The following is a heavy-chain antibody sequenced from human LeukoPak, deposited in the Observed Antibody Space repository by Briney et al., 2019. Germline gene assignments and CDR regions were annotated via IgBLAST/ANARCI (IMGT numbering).Heavy chain of an antibody. CDR2: ISSSSSYI. Sequence: GGSLRLSCAASGFTFSSYSMNWVRQAPGKGLEWVSSISSSSSYIYYADSLKGRFTISRDNAKNSLYLQMNSLRAEDTAVYYCARYSSSSFDYWGQGTLVTVSS. CDR3: ARYSSSSFDY. V-gene: IGHV3-21*01. J-gene: IGHJ4*02. D-gene: IGHD6-6*01. CDR1: GFTFSSYS.